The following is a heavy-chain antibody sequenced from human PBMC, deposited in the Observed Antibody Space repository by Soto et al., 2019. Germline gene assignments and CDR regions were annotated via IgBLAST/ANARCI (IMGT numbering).Heavy chain of an antibody. CDR1: GFTFDSFA. V-gene: IGHV3-23*01. CDR2: ISASGGST. J-gene: IGHJ4*02. D-gene: IGHD3-16*01. Sequence: EVQLLESGGGLEQPGGSPRLSCAASGFTFDSFAMTWVRQAPGKGLEWVSAISASGGSTFYADSVKGRFTISRDSSKNTLYLQMNSLRAEDTAVYYCARGAVMPDSWGQGTLVTVSS. CDR3: ARGAVMPDS.